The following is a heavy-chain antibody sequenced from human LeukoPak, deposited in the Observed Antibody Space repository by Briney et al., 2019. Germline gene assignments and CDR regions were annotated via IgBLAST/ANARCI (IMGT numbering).Heavy chain of an antibody. CDR1: GGTFSSYA. D-gene: IGHD3-22*01. J-gene: IGHJ1*01. CDR3: ARGPGLVVVGTEYFQH. Sequence: SVKVSCKASGGTFSSYAISWVRQAPGQGLEWMGRIFPIFGTANYAQKFQGRVTITTDESTSTAYMELSSLRSEDTAVYYCARGPGLVVVGTEYFQHWGQGTLVTVSS. V-gene: IGHV1-69*05. CDR2: IFPIFGTA.